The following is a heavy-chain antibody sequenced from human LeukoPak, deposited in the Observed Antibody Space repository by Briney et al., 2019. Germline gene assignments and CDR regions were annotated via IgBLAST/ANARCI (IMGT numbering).Heavy chain of an antibody. J-gene: IGHJ4*02. V-gene: IGHV3-23*01. CDR2: ISNSGGST. CDR1: EFTISRYW. D-gene: IGHD4-17*01. CDR3: AKADGFTVTTHFDY. Sequence: GGSLRLSCAASEFTISRYWMHWVRQAPGKGLVWVSSISNSGGSTYYADSVKGRFTVSRDNSKNTLYLQMNSLRAEDTAVYYCAKADGFTVTTHFDYWGQGTLVTVSS.